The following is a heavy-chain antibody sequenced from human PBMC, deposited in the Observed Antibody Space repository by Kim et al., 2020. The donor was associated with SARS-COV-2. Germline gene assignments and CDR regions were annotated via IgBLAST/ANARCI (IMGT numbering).Heavy chain of an antibody. V-gene: IGHV4-31*08. CDR1: GGSITNSGNY. CDR3: ATCGRNYGNAFD. J-gene: IGHJ3*01. Sequence: SETLSLTCTLSGGSITNSGNYWSWNRHHPGKGLEWIAYIFHTGRAYYSPSLQSRVTISVDTSNNQFSLTLTSGTAADTGVYYCATCGRNYGNAFD. CDR2: IFHTGRA. D-gene: IGHD1-26*01.